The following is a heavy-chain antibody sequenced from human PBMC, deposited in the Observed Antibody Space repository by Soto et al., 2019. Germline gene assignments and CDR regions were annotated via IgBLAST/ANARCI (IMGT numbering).Heavy chain of an antibody. Sequence: GGSLRLSCAASGFTFSSYAMHWVRQAPGKGLEWVAVISYDGSNKYYADSVKGRFTISRDNSKNTLYLQMNSLRAEDTAVYYCARELVFYDIIVFSPPGGIEHLYYSYYGMDVWGKGPRVTV. J-gene: IGHJ6*04. V-gene: IGHV3-30-3*01. CDR1: GFTFSSYA. CDR3: ARELVFYDIIVFSPPGGIEHLYYSYYGMDV. CDR2: ISYDGSNK. D-gene: IGHD3-22*01.